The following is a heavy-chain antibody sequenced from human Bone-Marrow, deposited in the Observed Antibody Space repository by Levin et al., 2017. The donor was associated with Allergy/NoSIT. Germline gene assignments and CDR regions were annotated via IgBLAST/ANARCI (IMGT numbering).Heavy chain of an antibody. CDR3: ARADCTNGVCYNSMDV. Sequence: SVKVSCKASGGTFSSYAISWVRQAPGQGLEWMGGIIPIFGTANYAQKFQGRVTITADESTSTAYMELSSLRSEDTAVYYCARADCTNGVCYNSMDVWGQGTTVTVSS. V-gene: IGHV1-69*13. CDR1: GGTFSSYA. J-gene: IGHJ6*02. CDR2: IIPIFGTA. D-gene: IGHD2-8*01.